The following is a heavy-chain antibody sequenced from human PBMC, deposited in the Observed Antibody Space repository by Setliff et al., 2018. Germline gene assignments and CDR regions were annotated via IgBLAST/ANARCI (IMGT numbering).Heavy chain of an antibody. J-gene: IGHJ4*02. CDR3: ARHGLQFLEWLSAFDY. Sequence: ETLSLTCAVSGYSISSGYYWGWIRQPPGKGLEWIGNIYHSGSTYYNPSLKSRVTISVDTSKNQFSLKLTSVTAADTAVYYCARHGLQFLEWLSAFDYWGQGTLVTGS. CDR2: IYHSGST. D-gene: IGHD3-3*01. CDR1: GYSISSGYY. V-gene: IGHV4-38-2*01.